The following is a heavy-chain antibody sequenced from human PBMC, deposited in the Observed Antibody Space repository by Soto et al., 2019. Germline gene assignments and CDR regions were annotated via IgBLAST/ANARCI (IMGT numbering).Heavy chain of an antibody. V-gene: IGHV4-39*01. J-gene: IGHJ4*02. D-gene: IGHD6-19*01. Sequence: QLQLQESGPGLVKPWETLFLTCTVSGDSISSSNYFWGWIRQPPGKGLEWIGTIFYSGSTYYNPSLKSRVTISVDTSKNQFSLKLTSVTAADTALYYCARRYGWLYLDYWGQGSLVTVSS. CDR2: IFYSGST. CDR1: GDSISSSNYF. CDR3: ARRYGWLYLDY.